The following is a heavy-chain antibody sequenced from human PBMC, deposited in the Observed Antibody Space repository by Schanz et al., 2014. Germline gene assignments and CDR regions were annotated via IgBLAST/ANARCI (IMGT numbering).Heavy chain of an antibody. D-gene: IGHD3-22*01. J-gene: IGHJ5*02. CDR2: IIPSLGLA. CDR1: GGTFSSFG. Sequence: QVQLVQSGDEVKKPGSSVKVSCKASGGTFSSFGINWVRQAPGQGLEWMGRIIPSLGLAKYEQKFQDKVTITADTSTTTAYMELSGLRSEDTAVYYCAREVGLYDRGWFDPWGQGTLVTVSS. CDR3: AREVGLYDRGWFDP. V-gene: IGHV1-69*04.